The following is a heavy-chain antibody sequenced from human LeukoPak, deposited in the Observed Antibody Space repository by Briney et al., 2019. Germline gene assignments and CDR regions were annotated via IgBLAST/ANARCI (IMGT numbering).Heavy chain of an antibody. CDR3: AGGLTRGGSYSPTFDY. V-gene: IGHV5-10-1*01. CDR2: IDPSDSYT. D-gene: IGHD1-26*01. J-gene: IGHJ4*02. Sequence: GESLKISCKGSGYSFTSYWISWVRQMPGKGLEWMGRIDPSDSYTNYSPSFQGHVTISADKSISTAYLQWSSLKASDTAMYYCAGGLTRGGSYSPTFDYWGQGTLVTVSS. CDR1: GYSFTSYW.